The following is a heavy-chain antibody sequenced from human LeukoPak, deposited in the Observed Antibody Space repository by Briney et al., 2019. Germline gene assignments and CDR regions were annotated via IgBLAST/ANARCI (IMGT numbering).Heavy chain of an antibody. CDR2: MNPNSGNT. Sequence: ASVKVSCKASGYTFTSYDINWVRQATGQGLEWMGWMNPNSGNTGYAQKFQGRVTMTRNTSISTAYMELSSLRSEDTAVYYCARSHPFMVRGVSGGMDVWGQGTTVTVSS. CDR1: GYTFTSYD. V-gene: IGHV1-8*01. D-gene: IGHD3-10*01. J-gene: IGHJ6*02. CDR3: ARSHPFMVRGVSGGMDV.